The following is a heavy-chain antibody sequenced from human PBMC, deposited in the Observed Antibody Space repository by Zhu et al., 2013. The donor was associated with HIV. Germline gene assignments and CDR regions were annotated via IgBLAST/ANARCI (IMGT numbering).Heavy chain of an antibody. D-gene: IGHD2-8*01. CDR3: ARLATVLTPYYYGMDV. J-gene: IGHJ6*02. V-gene: IGHV1-18*01. Sequence: VQLVQSGAEVKKPGASVKVSCKASGYTFTSYGINWVRQAPGQGLEWMGWISAYNGITNYAQKLQGRVTMTTDTSTSTAYMELRSLRSDDTAVYYCARLATVLTPYYYGMDVWAKGPRSPSP. CDR2: ISAYNGIT. CDR1: GYTFTSYG.